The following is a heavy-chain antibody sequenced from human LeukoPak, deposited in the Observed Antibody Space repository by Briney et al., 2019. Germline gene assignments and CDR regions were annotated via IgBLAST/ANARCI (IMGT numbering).Heavy chain of an antibody. Sequence: PVGSLRLSCTASGFIFSDSGMHWVRQAPGKGLEWVAVIWSDGSYRYYADSVKGRFTISRENSKNTLYLQMNSLSVEDTAIYYCVLVVGGSGSFLLGSWGQGTLVTVSS. CDR1: GFIFSDSG. CDR3: VLVVGGSGSFLLGS. J-gene: IGHJ4*02. CDR2: IWSDGSYR. D-gene: IGHD3-10*01. V-gene: IGHV3-33*01.